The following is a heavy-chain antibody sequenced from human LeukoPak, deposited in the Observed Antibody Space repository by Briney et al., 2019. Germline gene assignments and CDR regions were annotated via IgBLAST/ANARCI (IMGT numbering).Heavy chain of an antibody. V-gene: IGHV5-51*01. CDR1: GYSFTSYC. Sequence: GESPEIPCKGSGYSFTSYCLAWVRQMPGKGLEWMGIIYPGDSDTRYIPSFQGQVTISADKSISTAYLQWSSLKASDTAMYYCARLRGYNDGYEDYWGEGTLVTVSS. J-gene: IGHJ4*02. D-gene: IGHD5-18*01. CDR3: ARLRGYNDGYEDY. CDR2: IYPGDSDT.